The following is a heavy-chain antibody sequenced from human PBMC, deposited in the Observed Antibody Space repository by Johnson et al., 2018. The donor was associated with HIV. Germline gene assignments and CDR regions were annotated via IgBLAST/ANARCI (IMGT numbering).Heavy chain of an antibody. J-gene: IGHJ3*02. CDR1: GFTFDDYG. CDR2: LNWNAGST. CDR3: AKDRGLSAFDI. V-gene: IGHV3-20*04. D-gene: IGHD3-10*01. Sequence: VQLVESGGGVVRPGGSLRLSCAASGFTFDDYGMSWVRQVPGKGLEWVSGLNWNAGSTGYADSVKGRLTISRANAKNSLYLKMNSLRAEDTAVYYCAKDRGLSAFDIWGQGTRVTVSS.